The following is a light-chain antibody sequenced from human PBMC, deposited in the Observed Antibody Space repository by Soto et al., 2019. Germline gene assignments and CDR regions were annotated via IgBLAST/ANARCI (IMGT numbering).Light chain of an antibody. V-gene: IGKV3-20*01. Sequence: EIVLTQSPGTLSLSPGERATLSCRASQSVSSSYLAWYQQKPGQAPRLLTYGASSRATGIPDRFSGSGSGTDFTLTISRLEPEDFAVYYCQQYGSSLFTFGPGTKVDI. CDR2: GAS. CDR1: QSVSSSY. J-gene: IGKJ3*01. CDR3: QQYGSSLFT.